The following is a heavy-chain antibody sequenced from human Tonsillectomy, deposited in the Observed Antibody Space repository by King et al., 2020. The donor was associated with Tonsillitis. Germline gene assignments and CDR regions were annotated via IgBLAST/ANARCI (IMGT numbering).Heavy chain of an antibody. CDR2: IYYSGST. Sequence: LQLQESGPGLVKPSETLSLTCTVSGGSISSYYWSWIRQPPGKGLEWIGYIYYSGSTNYNPSLKSRVTISVDTSKNQFSLKLSSVTAADTAVYYCARVLSGVTMVRGVIAYYMDVWGKGTTVTVSS. D-gene: IGHD3-10*01. J-gene: IGHJ6*03. V-gene: IGHV4-59*01. CDR1: GGSISSYY. CDR3: ARVLSGVTMVRGVIAYYMDV.